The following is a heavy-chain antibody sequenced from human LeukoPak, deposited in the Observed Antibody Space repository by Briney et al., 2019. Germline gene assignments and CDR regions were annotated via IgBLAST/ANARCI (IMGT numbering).Heavy chain of an antibody. CDR3: AELGITMIGGV. D-gene: IGHD3-10*02. V-gene: IGHV3-30*18. CDR1: GFTFSSYS. J-gene: IGHJ6*04. CDR2: ISYDGSNK. Sequence: GRSLRLSCAASGFTFSSYSMHWVRQAPGKGLEWVAVISYDGSNKYYADSVKGRFTISRDNSKNTLYLQMKSLRAEDTAVYYCAELGITMIGGVWGKGTTVTISS.